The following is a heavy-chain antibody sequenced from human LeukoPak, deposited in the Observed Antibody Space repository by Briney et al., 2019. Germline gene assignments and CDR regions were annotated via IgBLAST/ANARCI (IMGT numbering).Heavy chain of an antibody. V-gene: IGHV3-23*01. CDR3: GKTTVGYSSGRYPGWPVDY. Sequence: QSGGSLRLSCAASGFTFNSYAMYWVRQAPGKGLEWISGIFGSGGSPHYADSVKGRFTISRDNSQNTVYLQLDSLRVEDTAIYYCGKTTVGYSSGRYPGWPVDYWGQGALVIVSS. D-gene: IGHD2-15*01. CDR2: IFGSGGSP. J-gene: IGHJ4*02. CDR1: GFTFNSYA.